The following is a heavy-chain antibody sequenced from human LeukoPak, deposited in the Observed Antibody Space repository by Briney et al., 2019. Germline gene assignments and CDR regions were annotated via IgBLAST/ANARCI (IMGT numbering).Heavy chain of an antibody. J-gene: IGHJ4*02. V-gene: IGHV5-51*01. Sequence: GESLKISRKGSGYSFTSYWIGWVRQMPGKGLEWMGIIYPGDSDTRYSPSFQGQVTISADKSISTAYLQWSSLKASDTAMYYCAKVDYYDSSGYSYWGQGTLVTVSS. D-gene: IGHD3-22*01. CDR2: IYPGDSDT. CDR3: AKVDYYDSSGYSY. CDR1: GYSFTSYW.